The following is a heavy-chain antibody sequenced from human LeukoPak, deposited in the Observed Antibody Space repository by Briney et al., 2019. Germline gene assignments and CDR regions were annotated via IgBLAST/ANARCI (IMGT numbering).Heavy chain of an antibody. D-gene: IGHD3-22*01. CDR2: INSDGSSI. J-gene: IGHJ4*02. Sequence: GGSLRLSCAASGFTFSSYWMHWVRQAPGKGLVWVSRINSDGSSITYADSVKGRFSISRDNAKNTLYLQMNSLRAEDTAVYYCARVRYYYDSSGNELQYWGQGTLVTVSS. CDR1: GFTFSSYW. V-gene: IGHV3-74*03. CDR3: ARVRYYYDSSGNELQY.